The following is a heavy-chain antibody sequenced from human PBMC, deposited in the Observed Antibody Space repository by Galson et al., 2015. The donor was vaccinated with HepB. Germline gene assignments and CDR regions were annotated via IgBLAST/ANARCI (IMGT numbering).Heavy chain of an antibody. Sequence: SLRLSCAASGFTFDDYAMHWVRQAPGKGLEWVSLISWDGGSTYYADSVKGRFTISRDNSKNSLYLQMNSLRAGDTALYYCAKERLDSSSWYSNDAFDIWGQGTMVTVSS. CDR1: GFTFDDYA. CDR2: ISWDGGST. CDR3: AKERLDSSSWYSNDAFDI. V-gene: IGHV3-43D*03. J-gene: IGHJ3*02. D-gene: IGHD6-13*01.